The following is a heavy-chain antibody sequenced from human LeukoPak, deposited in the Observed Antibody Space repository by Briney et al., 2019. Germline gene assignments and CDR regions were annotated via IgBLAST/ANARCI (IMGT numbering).Heavy chain of an antibody. CDR1: GGSISSSSYY. Sequence: SETLSLTCTVSGGSISSSSYYWGWIRQPPGKGLEWIGSIYYSGSTNYNPSLKSRVTISVDTSKNQFSLKLSSVTAADTAVYYCARARVYDFWSGYSGRLYYFDYWGQGTLVTVSS. D-gene: IGHD3-3*01. CDR2: IYYSGST. V-gene: IGHV4-39*07. J-gene: IGHJ4*02. CDR3: ARARVYDFWSGYSGRLYYFDY.